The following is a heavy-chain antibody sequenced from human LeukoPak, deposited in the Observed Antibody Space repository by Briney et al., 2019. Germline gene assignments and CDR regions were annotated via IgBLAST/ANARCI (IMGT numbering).Heavy chain of an antibody. V-gene: IGHV3-15*01. CDR1: GFTFSSYW. CDR3: TSNSDYEGLFDN. Sequence: GGSLRLSCAASGFTFSSYWMSWVRQAPGKGLEWVGRIKSETDGGTTDYAAPVKGRFTISRDDSKNTLSLQMDSLKTEDTAVYYCTSNSDYEGLFDNWGQGTLVTVSS. D-gene: IGHD5-12*01. CDR2: IKSETDGGTT. J-gene: IGHJ4*02.